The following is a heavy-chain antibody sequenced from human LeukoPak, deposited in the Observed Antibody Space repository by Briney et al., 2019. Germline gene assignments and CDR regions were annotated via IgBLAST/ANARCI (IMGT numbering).Heavy chain of an antibody. D-gene: IGHD2-2*02. CDR1: GFTFSNYW. V-gene: IGHV3-21*01. J-gene: IGHJ4*02. CDR2: ISSSSSYI. CDR3: ARSIPNYFDY. Sequence: PGGSLRLSCAASGFTFSNYWMNWVRQAPGKGLEWVSSISSSSSYIYYADSVKGRFTISRDNAKNSLYLQMNSLRAEDTAVYYCARSIPNYFDYWGQGTLVTVSS.